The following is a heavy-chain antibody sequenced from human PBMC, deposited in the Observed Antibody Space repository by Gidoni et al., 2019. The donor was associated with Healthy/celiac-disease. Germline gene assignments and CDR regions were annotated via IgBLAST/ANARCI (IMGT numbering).Heavy chain of an antibody. CDR3: ARARDYGDPFDY. CDR2: IIPILGIA. V-gene: IGHV1-69*04. CDR1: GGTFSSYA. Sequence: QVQLVQSGAEVKKPGSSVKVSCKASGGTFSSYAISWVRQAPGQGLEWMGRIIPILGIANYAQKFQGRVTITADKSTSTAYMELSSLRSEDTAVYYCARARDYGDPFDYWGQGTLVTVSS. D-gene: IGHD4-17*01. J-gene: IGHJ4*02.